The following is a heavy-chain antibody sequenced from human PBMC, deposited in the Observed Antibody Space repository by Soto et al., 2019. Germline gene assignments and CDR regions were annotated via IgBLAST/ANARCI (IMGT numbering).Heavy chain of an antibody. V-gene: IGHV4-61*08. J-gene: IGHJ6*02. CDR2: IYYSGST. CDR1: AASLSTDGYY. Sequence: PSQTLSLTWTLSAASLSTDGYYWSWPRQPPGKRLEWIGYIYYSGSTDYNPALKSRVTTSLDTSKNQFSLRLPSVTAADTAIYYCARLRRLAPGATYYYHSMDVWGQGTTVTVSS. D-gene: IGHD2-2*01. CDR3: ARLRRLAPGATYYYHSMDV.